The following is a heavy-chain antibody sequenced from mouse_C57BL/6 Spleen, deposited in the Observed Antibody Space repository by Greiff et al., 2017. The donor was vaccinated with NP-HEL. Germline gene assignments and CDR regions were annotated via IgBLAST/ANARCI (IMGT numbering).Heavy chain of an antibody. V-gene: IGHV1-50*01. CDR3: ARRHYGSRGWYFDV. D-gene: IGHD1-1*01. CDR2: IDPSDSYT. Sequence: VQLQQSGAELVKPGASVKLSCKASGYTFTSYWMQWVKQRPGQGLEWIGEIDPSDSYTNYNQKFKGKATLTVDTSSSTAYMQLSSLTSEDSAVYYCARRHYGSRGWYFDVWGTGTTVTVSS. J-gene: IGHJ1*03. CDR1: GYTFTSYW.